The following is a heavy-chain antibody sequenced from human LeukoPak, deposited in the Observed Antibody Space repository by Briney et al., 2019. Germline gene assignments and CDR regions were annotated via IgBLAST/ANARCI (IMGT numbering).Heavy chain of an antibody. D-gene: IGHD2-2*01. J-gene: IGHJ4*02. V-gene: IGHV1-2*06. CDR3: AREYCTSTSCQFYYFDY. Sequence: ASVKVSCTASGYTFTVYYMHWVRQAPGQGLEWMGRINPNSGGTNYAQKFQGRVTMTRDTSISTAYMELSSLRSDDTAMYYCAREYCTSTSCQFYYFDYWGQGTLVTVSS. CDR2: INPNSGGT. CDR1: GYTFTVYY.